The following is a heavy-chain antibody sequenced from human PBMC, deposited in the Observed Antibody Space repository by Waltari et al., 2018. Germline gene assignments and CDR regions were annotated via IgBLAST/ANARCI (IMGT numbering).Heavy chain of an antibody. CDR2: FDPEDGET. V-gene: IGHV1-24*01. D-gene: IGHD5-18*01. CDR1: GYTITELS. J-gene: IGHJ4*02. Sequence: QVQLVQSGAEVKKPGASVKVTCKVSGYTITELSMHWVRQAPGKGLEWMGGFDPEDGETINAQKFQGRVTMTEDTSTDTAYMELSSLRSEDTAVYYCATLKRGYSYGWTLDYWGQGTLVIVSS. CDR3: ATLKRGYSYGWTLDY.